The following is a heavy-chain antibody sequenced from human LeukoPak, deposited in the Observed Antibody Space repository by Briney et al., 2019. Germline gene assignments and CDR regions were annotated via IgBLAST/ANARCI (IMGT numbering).Heavy chain of an antibody. Sequence: CISAYNAKTNYPQKLQGRVTMTTDTSTSTAYMALRSLRSDDTAVYYCARFSVGSYSPSYWGQGTLVSVSS. CDR3: ARFSVGSYSPSY. CDR2: ISAYNAKT. V-gene: IGHV1-18*01. D-gene: IGHD2-15*01. J-gene: IGHJ4*02.